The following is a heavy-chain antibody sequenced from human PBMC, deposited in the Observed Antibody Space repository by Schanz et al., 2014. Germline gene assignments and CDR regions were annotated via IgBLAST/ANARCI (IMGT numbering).Heavy chain of an antibody. CDR3: VTEKRMESGTWAKAFDI. CDR1: GYTFTSYY. J-gene: IGHJ3*02. D-gene: IGHD3-3*01. CDR2: INPSGGST. V-gene: IGHV1-46*01. Sequence: QVQLVQSGAEVKKPGVSVKVSCKASGYTFTSYYMHWVRQAPGQGLEWMGIINPSGGSTSYAQKFQGRFTMTRDTSTTTVYMELSSLRSDDTAMYYCVTEKRMESGTWAKAFDIWGQGTWXTVSS.